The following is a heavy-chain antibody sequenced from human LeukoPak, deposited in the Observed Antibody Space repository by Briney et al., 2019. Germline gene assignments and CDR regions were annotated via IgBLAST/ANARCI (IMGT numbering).Heavy chain of an antibody. CDR1: GGSISSSSYY. CDR3: ARHGARVVRHRSGYDSSGYYVY. V-gene: IGHV4-39*07. J-gene: IGHJ4*02. D-gene: IGHD3-22*01. Sequence: SETLSLTCTVSGGSISSSSYYWGWIRQPPGKGLEWIGSIYYSGSTYYNPSLKSRVTISVDTSKNQFSLKLSSVTAADTAVYYCARHGARVVRHRSGYDSSGYYVYWGQGTLVTVSS. CDR2: IYYSGST.